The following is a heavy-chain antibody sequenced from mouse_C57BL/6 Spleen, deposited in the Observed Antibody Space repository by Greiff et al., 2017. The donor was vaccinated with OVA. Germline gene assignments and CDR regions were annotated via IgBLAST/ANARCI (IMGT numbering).Heavy chain of an antibody. CDR2: IDPETGGT. CDR3: TRSTTVVFDY. D-gene: IGHD1-1*01. Sequence: QVQLQQSGAELVRPGASVTLSCKASGYTFTDYEMHWVKQTPVHGLEWIGAIDPETGGTAYNQKFKGKAILTAYKSSSTAYMELRSLTSEDSAVYYCTRSTTVVFDYWGQGTTLTVSS. V-gene: IGHV1-15*01. CDR1: GYTFTDYE. J-gene: IGHJ2*01.